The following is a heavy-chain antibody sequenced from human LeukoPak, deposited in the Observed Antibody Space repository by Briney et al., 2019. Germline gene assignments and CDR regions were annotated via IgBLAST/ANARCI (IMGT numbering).Heavy chain of an antibody. V-gene: IGHV1-69*05. CDR1: GGTFSSYA. D-gene: IGHD3-22*01. CDR2: IIPIFGTA. Sequence: SVKVSCKASGGTFSSYAISWVRQAPGQGLEWMGGIIPIFGTANYAQKFQGRVTITTDESTSTAYMELSSLRSEDTAVYYCAREDYYDSGSNDYWGQGTLVTVSS. J-gene: IGHJ4*02. CDR3: AREDYYDSGSNDY.